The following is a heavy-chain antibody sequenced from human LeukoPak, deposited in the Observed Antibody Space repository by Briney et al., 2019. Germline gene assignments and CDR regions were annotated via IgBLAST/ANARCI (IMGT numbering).Heavy chain of an antibody. V-gene: IGHV3-21*06. CDR1: GLTFSTSG. CDR3: ATETNGRHYDY. Sequence: GGSLRLSCTASGLTFSTSGFNWVRQAPGKGLEWVASIGPTGADRYHADSIKGRFTISRDNANNFLYLQMNSLRAEDTAVYYCATETNGRHYDYWGQGTLLTVSS. CDR2: IGPTGADR. J-gene: IGHJ4*02. D-gene: IGHD1-14*01.